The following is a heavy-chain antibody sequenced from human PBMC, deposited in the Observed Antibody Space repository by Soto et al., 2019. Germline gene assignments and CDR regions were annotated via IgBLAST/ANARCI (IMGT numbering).Heavy chain of an antibody. CDR1: GGSIGSYY. D-gene: IGHD2-2*01. J-gene: IGHJ6*02. Sequence: SETLSLTCTVSGGSIGSYYWSWIRQPPWKGLEWIGYIYYSGSTNYNPSLKSRVTISVDNSKDSLYLQMDTLRPDDTAIYYCARDTVTSLTPYQGFYYYGMDVWGQGTTVTVSS. V-gene: IGHV4-59*01. CDR3: ARDTVTSLTPYQGFYYYGMDV. CDR2: IYYSGST.